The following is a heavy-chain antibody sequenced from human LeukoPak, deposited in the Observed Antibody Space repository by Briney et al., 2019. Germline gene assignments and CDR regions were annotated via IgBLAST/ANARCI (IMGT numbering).Heavy chain of an antibody. J-gene: IGHJ6*03. CDR3: ARGGYQYYYYYMDV. Sequence: PGGSLRLSCAASGFTFSSSGMHWVRQAPGKGLEWVAFIRYDGSDKYYADSVKGRFTISRDNSKNTLYLQMNSLRAEDTALYYCARGGYQYYYYYMDVWGKGTTVTVSS. CDR2: IRYDGSDK. D-gene: IGHD2-15*01. V-gene: IGHV3-30*02. CDR1: GFTFSSSG.